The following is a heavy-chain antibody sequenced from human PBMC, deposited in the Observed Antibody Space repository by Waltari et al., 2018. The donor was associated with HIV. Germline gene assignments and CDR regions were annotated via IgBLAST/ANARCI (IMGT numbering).Heavy chain of an antibody. CDR1: GGSISSYY. D-gene: IGHD3-16*02. CDR2: IYTSGST. V-gene: IGHV4-4*07. J-gene: IGHJ3*02. CDR3: ARGLRLGELSLYKYAFDI. Sequence: QVQLEESGPGLVKPSETRSLTCTVSGGSISSYYWSWIRLPAGKGLEWIGRIYTSGSTNYNPSLKSRVTLSVDTSMNQFSLKLSSVTAADTAVYYCARGLRLGELSLYKYAFDIWGQGTMVTVSS.